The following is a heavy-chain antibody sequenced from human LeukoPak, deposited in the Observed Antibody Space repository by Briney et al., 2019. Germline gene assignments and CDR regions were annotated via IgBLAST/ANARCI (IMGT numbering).Heavy chain of an antibody. CDR1: GYTFSSYE. D-gene: IGHD3-16*01. J-gene: IGHJ3*02. CDR2: ISSSSTII. CDR3: GAGRQYVGAFDI. Sequence: GGSLRLPCAASGYTFSSYELYWVRQAPGKGLEWISYISSSSTIIKYADSVRGRFTISRDDARESLYLQMGSLRADDTAIYYCGAGRQYVGAFDIWGQGTLVTVSS. V-gene: IGHV3-48*03.